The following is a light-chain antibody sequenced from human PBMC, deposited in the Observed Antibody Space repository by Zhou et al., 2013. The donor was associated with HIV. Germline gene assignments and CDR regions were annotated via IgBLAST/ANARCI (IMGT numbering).Light chain of an antibody. CDR2: DSS. V-gene: IGKV3-15*01. CDR3: QQYDDWPWT. Sequence: DIVLTQSPGTLSVSPGERATLSCRASQSVDGHLAWYQQRPGQAPRLLIYDSSSRATGCPARFSGGGSGTEFTLTISSLESEDFAVYSCQQYDDWPWTFGQGTKVEIK. J-gene: IGKJ1*01. CDR1: QSVDGH.